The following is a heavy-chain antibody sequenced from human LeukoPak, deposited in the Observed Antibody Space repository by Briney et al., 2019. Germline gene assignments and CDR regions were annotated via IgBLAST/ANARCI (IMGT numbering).Heavy chain of an antibody. CDR2: ISYDGSNK. V-gene: IGHV3-30*18. Sequence: PGGSLRLSCAASGFTFSSYGMQWVRQAPGKGLEWVAVISYDGSNKYYADSVKGPFTISRDNSKNTLYLQMNSLRAEDTAVYYCAKPVGKYSSSWYSLGYWGQGTLVTVSS. J-gene: IGHJ4*02. D-gene: IGHD6-13*01. CDR1: GFTFSSYG. CDR3: AKPVGKYSSSWYSLGY.